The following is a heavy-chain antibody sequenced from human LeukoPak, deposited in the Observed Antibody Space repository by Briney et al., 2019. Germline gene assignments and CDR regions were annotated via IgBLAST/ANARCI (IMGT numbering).Heavy chain of an antibody. CDR1: GGSISSSSYQ. D-gene: IGHD2-2*01. CDR3: ARISIVVVPGYFDY. CDR2: ISYSGST. J-gene: IGHJ4*02. V-gene: IGHV4-39*01. Sequence: SETLSLTCTVSGGSISSSSYQWGWIRQPPGKGLEWIGTISYSGSTYYSPSLKSRVTVSVDTSKNQFSLKLSSVTAADTAVYYCARISIVVVPGYFDYWGQGTRVTVSS.